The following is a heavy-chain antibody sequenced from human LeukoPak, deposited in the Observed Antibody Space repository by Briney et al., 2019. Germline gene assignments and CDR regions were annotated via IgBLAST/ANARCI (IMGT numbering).Heavy chain of an antibody. D-gene: IGHD1-14*01. J-gene: IGHJ6*03. V-gene: IGHV4-61*01. CDR3: AREVGQPEPYYYYMDV. CDR1: GGSISSGSYY. Sequence: SQTLSLTCTVSGGSISSGSYYWSWIRQPPGKGLEWIGYIYYSGSTNYNPSLKSRVTISVDTSKNQFSLKLSSVTAADTAVYYCAREVGQPEPYYYYMDVWGKGTTVTVSS. CDR2: IYYSGST.